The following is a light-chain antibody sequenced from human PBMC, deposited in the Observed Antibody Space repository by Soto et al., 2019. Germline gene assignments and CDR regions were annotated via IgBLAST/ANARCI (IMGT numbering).Light chain of an antibody. Sequence: QSVLTQPPSVSGAPGQRVTISCTGSSSNIGARNVVHWYQQLPGTAPKLLIYGNNNRPSGVPDRFSGSTSGTSASLAITGLQAEDEADYYCQSYDTSRTGYVFGTGTKVTVL. CDR3: QSYDTSRTGYV. J-gene: IGLJ1*01. CDR1: SSNIGARNV. CDR2: GNN. V-gene: IGLV1-40*01.